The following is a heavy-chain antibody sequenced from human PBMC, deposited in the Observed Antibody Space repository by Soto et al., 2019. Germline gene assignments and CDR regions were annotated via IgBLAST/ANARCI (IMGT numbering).Heavy chain of an antibody. CDR3: ARGQGAGQYGMDV. Sequence: QVQLVQSGAEVKTPGASVKVSCKASGYTFTSYGVSWVRQAPGQGLEWMGWISAYNGDTNYAQKVQGRVTMTTDTSATTTYMELRSLRPDDTAVYCCARGQGAGQYGMDVWGQGTTVTVSS. CDR2: ISAYNGDT. V-gene: IGHV1-18*01. J-gene: IGHJ6*02. CDR1: GYTFTSYG.